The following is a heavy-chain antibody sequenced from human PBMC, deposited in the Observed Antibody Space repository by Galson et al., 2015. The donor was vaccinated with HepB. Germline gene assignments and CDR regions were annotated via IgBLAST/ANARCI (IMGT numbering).Heavy chain of an antibody. CDR2: IIPIFGTA. CDR3: ARDRGNWNYPRRPPPSLAWMDV. CDR1: GGTFSSYA. J-gene: IGHJ6*04. Sequence: SVKVSCKASGGTFSSYAISWVRQAPGQGLEWMGGIIPIFGTANYAQKFQGRVTITADESTSTAYMELSSLRSEDTAVYYCARDRGNWNYPRRPPPSLAWMDVWGKGTTVTVSS. V-gene: IGHV1-69*13. D-gene: IGHD1-7*01.